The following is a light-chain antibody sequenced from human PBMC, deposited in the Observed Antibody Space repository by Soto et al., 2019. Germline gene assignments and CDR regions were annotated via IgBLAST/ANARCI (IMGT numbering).Light chain of an antibody. V-gene: IGKV1-39*01. Sequence: DIQMTQSPSSLSASVGDRVAITCRASQTISTYLNLYQQKPGKAPRLLIYDASSLLSGVPSRFSGSGSGTDFTLTIASLQPEDFSTYYCQQSDSTPYTFGQGTKVDI. J-gene: IGKJ2*01. CDR2: DAS. CDR3: QQSDSTPYT. CDR1: QTISTY.